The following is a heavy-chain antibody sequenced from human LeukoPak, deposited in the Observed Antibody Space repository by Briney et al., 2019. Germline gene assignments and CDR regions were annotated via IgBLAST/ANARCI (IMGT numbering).Heavy chain of an antibody. CDR3: ARFSGRLLADNWFDP. V-gene: IGHV5-51*01. CDR2: IYPDDSRT. D-gene: IGHD1-26*01. CDR1: GYAFFGYW. Sequence: GESLKISCRGSGYAFFGYWIGWVRQMPGKSVEWMGIIYPDDSRTEYSPSFQGQVTMSADKSMSTAYLQWSSLKASDTAMYYCARFSGRLLADNWFDPWGQGTLVTVSS. J-gene: IGHJ5*02.